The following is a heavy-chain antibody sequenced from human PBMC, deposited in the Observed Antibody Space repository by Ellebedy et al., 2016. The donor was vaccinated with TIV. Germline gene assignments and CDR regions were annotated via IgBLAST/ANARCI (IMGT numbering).Heavy chain of an antibody. CDR3: ARDYYDSSGYPYDAFDI. D-gene: IGHD3-22*01. CDR1: GGSISSYY. CDR2: IYYSGST. J-gene: IGHJ3*02. V-gene: IGHV4-59*12. Sequence: SETLSLTCTVSGGSISSYYLSWVRQPPGKGLEWIGYIYYSGSTNYNPSLKSRVTISVDTSKNQFSLKLSSVTAADTAVYYCARDYYDSSGYPYDAFDIWGQGTMVTVSS.